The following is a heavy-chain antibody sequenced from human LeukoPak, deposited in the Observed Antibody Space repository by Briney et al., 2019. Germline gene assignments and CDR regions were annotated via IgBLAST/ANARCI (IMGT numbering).Heavy chain of an antibody. V-gene: IGHV1-2*02. D-gene: IGHD3-3*01. CDR3: ARDLPGAYDFWSGYSPFDY. CDR2: INPNSGGT. CDR1: GYTFTGYY. Sequence: ASVKVSCKASGYTFTGYYMHWVRQAPGQGLEWMGWINPNSGGTNYAQKFQGRVTMTRDTSTSTAYMELSRLRSDDTAVYYCARDLPGAYDFWSGYSPFDYWGQGTLVTVSS. J-gene: IGHJ4*02.